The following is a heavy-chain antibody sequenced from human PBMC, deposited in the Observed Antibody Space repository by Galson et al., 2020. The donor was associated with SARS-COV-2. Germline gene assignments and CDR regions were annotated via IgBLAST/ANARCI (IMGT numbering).Heavy chain of an antibody. V-gene: IGHV4-34*01. Sequence: SETLSLTCAVHVGSFNDHYWTWIRQPPGKGLERIGEINHCGSTYSNPSLESRVTISTDTSKNQFSLTLSSVTAADTAVYYCARGGFCGDSSCYTRGTFEFWGQGTLVTVSS. CDR3: ARGGFCGDSSCYTRGTFEF. J-gene: IGHJ4*02. CDR1: VGSFNDHY. CDR2: INHCGST. D-gene: IGHD2-2*02.